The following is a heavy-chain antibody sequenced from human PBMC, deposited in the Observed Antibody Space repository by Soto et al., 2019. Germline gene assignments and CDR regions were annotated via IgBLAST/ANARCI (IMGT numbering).Heavy chain of an antibody. Sequence: SETLSLTCAVSGYSISSGYYWGWIRQPPGKGLEWIGSIYHSGSTYYNPSLKSRVTISVDTSKNQFSLKLSSVTAADTAVYYCAREGFTEIQLWQYYYYGMDVWGQGTTVTV. CDR2: IYHSGST. CDR3: AREGFTEIQLWQYYYYGMDV. D-gene: IGHD5-18*01. J-gene: IGHJ6*02. V-gene: IGHV4-38-2*02. CDR1: GYSISSGYY.